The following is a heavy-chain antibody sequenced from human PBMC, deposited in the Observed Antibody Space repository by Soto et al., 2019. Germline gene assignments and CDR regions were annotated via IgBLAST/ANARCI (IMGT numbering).Heavy chain of an antibody. J-gene: IGHJ4*02. CDR2: INHSGST. CDR3: ARVYSSGWKTRYNFDY. D-gene: IGHD6-19*01. CDR1: GGSFSGYY. V-gene: IGHV4-34*01. Sequence: QVQLQQWGAGLLKPSETLSLTCAVYGGSFSGYYWSWIRQPPGKGLEWIGEINHSGSTNYNPSLKSRVTISVDTSKNQFSLKLSSVTAADTAVYYCARVYSSGWKTRYNFDYWGQGTLVTVSS.